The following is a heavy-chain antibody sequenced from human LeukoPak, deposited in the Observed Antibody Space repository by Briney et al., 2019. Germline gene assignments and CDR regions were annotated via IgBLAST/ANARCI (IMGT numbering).Heavy chain of an antibody. Sequence: SQTLSLTCTVSGGSISSGGYYWSWIRQHPGKGLEWIGYIYYSGSTYYNPSLKSRVTISVDTSKNQFSLKLSSVTAADTAVYYCARGPAAMGNFDYWGQGTLVTVSS. CDR1: GGSISSGGYY. D-gene: IGHD5-18*01. CDR3: ARGPAAMGNFDY. J-gene: IGHJ4*02. CDR2: IYYSGST. V-gene: IGHV4-31*03.